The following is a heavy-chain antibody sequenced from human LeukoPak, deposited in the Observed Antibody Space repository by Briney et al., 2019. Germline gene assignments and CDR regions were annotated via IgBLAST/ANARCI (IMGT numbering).Heavy chain of an antibody. Sequence: GGSLRLSCVASRFSFSSHWMTWVRQAPGKGLEWVANIKEDGREKYYADSVKGRFTISRDNAKNSLYLQMNGLRGEDTAVYYCAKTIVGSNVFDIWGQGTLVTVSS. CDR3: AKTIVGSNVFDI. D-gene: IGHD1-26*01. V-gene: IGHV3-7*01. J-gene: IGHJ3*02. CDR2: IKEDGREK. CDR1: RFSFSSHW.